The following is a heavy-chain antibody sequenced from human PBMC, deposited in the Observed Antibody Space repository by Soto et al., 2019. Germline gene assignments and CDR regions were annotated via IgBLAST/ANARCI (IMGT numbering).Heavy chain of an antibody. J-gene: IGHJ4*02. Sequence: GGSLGLSCAASGFTFSDYYMSWIRQAPGKGLEWVSYISSSSSYTNYADSVKGRFTISRDNAKNSLYLQMNSLRAEDTAVYYCARERGSGSYYNVGYWGQGTLVTVSS. CDR1: GFTFSDYY. CDR3: ARERGSGSYYNVGY. CDR2: ISSSSSYT. D-gene: IGHD3-10*01. V-gene: IGHV3-11*05.